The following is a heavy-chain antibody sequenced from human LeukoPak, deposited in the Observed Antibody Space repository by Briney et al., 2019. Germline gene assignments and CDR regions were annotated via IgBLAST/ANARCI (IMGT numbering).Heavy chain of an antibody. Sequence: ASVKVSCKASGYTFIDNYIHWVRQAPGQGLEWMGWINPHNGGTKYALKFQGRVTMTSDRSTTTVYMEVTRLRSDDTAAFYCAREAASFGTSLGYMDVWGKGTTVTVSS. J-gene: IGHJ6*03. D-gene: IGHD2-15*01. CDR1: GYTFIDNY. CDR3: AREAASFGTSLGYMDV. V-gene: IGHV1-2*02. CDR2: INPHNGGT.